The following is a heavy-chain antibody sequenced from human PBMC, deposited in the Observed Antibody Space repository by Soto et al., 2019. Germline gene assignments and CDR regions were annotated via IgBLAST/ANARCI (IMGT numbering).Heavy chain of an antibody. CDR3: ASREPTVTRGGGDAFDI. J-gene: IGHJ3*02. V-gene: IGHV1-69*01. CDR1: GGTFSSYA. Sequence: QVQLVQSGAEVKKPGSSVKVSCKASGGTFSSYAISWVRQAPGQGLEWMGGIIPIFGTANYAQKFQGRVTITADESTEKAYGERSGGRCEDAAVDYWASREPTVTRGGGDAFDIWGQGTMVTVSS. CDR2: IIPIFGTA. D-gene: IGHD4-17*01.